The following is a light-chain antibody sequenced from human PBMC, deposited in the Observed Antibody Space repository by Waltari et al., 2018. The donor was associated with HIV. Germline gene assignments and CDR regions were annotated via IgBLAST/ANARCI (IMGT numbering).Light chain of an antibody. CDR2: WAS. Sequence: DIVMTQSPESPTVSLGERATINCKASQSVLLRSDKKNYLGWFQQKSGQPPRLLVYWASTRESGVPERFNGSGSGAAFTLTISALQAEDVAVYYCHQYFSTPTFGQGTKLEIK. V-gene: IGKV4-1*01. CDR3: HQYFSTPT. J-gene: IGKJ2*01. CDR1: QSVLLRSDKKNY.